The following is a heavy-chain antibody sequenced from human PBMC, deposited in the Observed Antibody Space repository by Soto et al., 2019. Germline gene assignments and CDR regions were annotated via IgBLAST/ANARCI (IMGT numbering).Heavy chain of an antibody. V-gene: IGHV4-30-4*01. J-gene: IGHJ6*02. CDR2: IHYSGTT. CDR1: AGSISGGDYY. CDR3: ARERMVKGGGQYSYYGMDV. D-gene: IGHD2-21*01. Sequence: QVQLQESGPGLVKPSQTLSLTCTVSAGSISGGDYYWSWTRQPPGKGLEWIGYIHYSGTTYYNPSLKSRVTISLDTSKNQFSLKLTSVTAADTAVYYCARERMVKGGGQYSYYGMDVWGQGTTVAVSS.